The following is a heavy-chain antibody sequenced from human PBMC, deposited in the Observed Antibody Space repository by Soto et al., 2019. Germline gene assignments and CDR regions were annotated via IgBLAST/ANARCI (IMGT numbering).Heavy chain of an antibody. CDR2: MYISGTT. CDR1: GGSVSSNY. J-gene: IGHJ5*02. CDR3: AGERAAPSWIDP. V-gene: IGHV4-4*07. D-gene: IGHD6-6*01. Sequence: SETLSLTCTVSGGSVSSNYWTWIRQPAGKGLEWIGRMYISGTTDYNPSLRGRVTMSVDTSKNHFSLTLTSVTAADTAVYYCAGERAAPSWIDPWGRGTLVTVSS.